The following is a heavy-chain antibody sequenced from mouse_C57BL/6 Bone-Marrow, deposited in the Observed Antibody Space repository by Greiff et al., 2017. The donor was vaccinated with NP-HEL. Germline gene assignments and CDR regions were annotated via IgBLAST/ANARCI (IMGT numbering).Heavy chain of an antibody. D-gene: IGHD1-1*01. CDR2: ISNLAYSI. J-gene: IGHJ1*03. CDR1: GFTFSDYG. Sequence: DVHLVESGGGLVQPGGSLKLSCAASGFTFSDYGMAWVRQAPRKGPEWVAFISNLAYSIYYADTVTGRFTISRENAKNTLYLEMSSLRSEDTAMYYCARRYYGSSPWYFDVWGTGTTVTVSS. CDR3: ARRYYGSSPWYFDV. V-gene: IGHV5-15*04.